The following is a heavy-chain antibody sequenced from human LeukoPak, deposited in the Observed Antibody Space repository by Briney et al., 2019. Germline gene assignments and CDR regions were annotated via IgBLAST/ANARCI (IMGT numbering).Heavy chain of an antibody. J-gene: IGHJ4*02. CDR1: GFTFSSYA. Sequence: GGSLRLSCTFSGFTFSSYAMNWVRQAPGKGLEWVAVIWYDGNNKYYADSVKGRFTISRDSSKNTMYLQMNSLRAEDTAVYYCARELTTVTSLLDYWGQGTLVTVSS. CDR2: IWYDGNNK. CDR3: ARELTTVTSLLDY. D-gene: IGHD4-17*01. V-gene: IGHV3-33*08.